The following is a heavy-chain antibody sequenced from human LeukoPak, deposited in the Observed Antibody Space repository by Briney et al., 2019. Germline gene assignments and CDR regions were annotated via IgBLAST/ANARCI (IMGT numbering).Heavy chain of an antibody. Sequence: SETLSLTCAVSGASISNSAYYWLWIRQPPGEGLECIGTVHYSGSTFYNPSLKSRVNISVDTSKNQFSLQLSSVTAADTAVYYCARLFFVIDTWGQGTLVTVSS. J-gene: IGHJ5*02. CDR2: VHYSGST. D-gene: IGHD3-3*01. V-gene: IGHV4-39*01. CDR3: ARLFFVIDT. CDR1: GASISNSAYY.